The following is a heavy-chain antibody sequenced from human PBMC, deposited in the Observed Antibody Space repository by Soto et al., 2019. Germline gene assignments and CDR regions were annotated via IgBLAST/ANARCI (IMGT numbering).Heavy chain of an antibody. J-gene: IGHJ6*03. D-gene: IGHD6-6*01. CDR1: GGSFSGEY. CDR2: INHSGST. CDR3: AREGGSSSERYYYYYMDV. V-gene: IGHV4-34*01. Sequence: PSGTPXLTCAVYGGSFSGEYWSWIRQPPGKGLEWIGEINHSGSTNYNPSLKSRVTISVDTSKNQFSLKLSSVTAADTAVYYCAREGGSSSERYYYYYMDVWGKGTTVTVSS.